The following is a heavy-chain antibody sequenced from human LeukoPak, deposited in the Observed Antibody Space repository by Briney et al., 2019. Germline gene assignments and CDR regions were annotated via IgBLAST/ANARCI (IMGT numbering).Heavy chain of an antibody. CDR2: IYSSGST. CDR3: ARQVRDSSPGLYFDY. CDR1: GGSIRGYY. J-gene: IGHJ4*02. D-gene: IGHD3-22*01. V-gene: IGHV4-59*08. Sequence: SETLSLTCNVSGGSIRGYYWSWIRQPPGKGLEWIGYIYSSGSTNYNPSLKSRVTMSVDTSKNQFSLKLSSVTAADTAVYYCARQVRDSSPGLYFDYWGQGTLVTVSS.